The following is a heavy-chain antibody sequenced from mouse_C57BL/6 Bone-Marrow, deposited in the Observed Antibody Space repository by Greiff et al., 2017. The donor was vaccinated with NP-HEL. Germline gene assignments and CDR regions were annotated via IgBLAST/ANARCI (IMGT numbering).Heavy chain of an antibody. Sequence: EVKLMESGGGLVQPGGSLSLSCAASGFTFTDYYMSWVRQPPGKALEWLVFIRNKANGYTTEYSASVKGRFTISRDNSQSILYLQMNALRAEDSATYYCARSIYYDYADDPFYAMDYGGQGTAVTVSS. J-gene: IGHJ4*01. CDR1: GFTFTDYY. D-gene: IGHD2-4*01. CDR2: IRNKANGYTT. CDR3: ARSIYYDYADDPFYAMDY. V-gene: IGHV7-3*01.